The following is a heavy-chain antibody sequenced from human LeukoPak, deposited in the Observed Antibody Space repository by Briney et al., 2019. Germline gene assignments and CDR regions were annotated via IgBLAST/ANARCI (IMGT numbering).Heavy chain of an antibody. J-gene: IGHJ4*02. V-gene: IGHV4-34*01. Sequence: PSETLSLTFAVYGGSFSGYYWSWIRQPPGKGLEWIGEINHSGSTNYNPSLKRRVTISVDTSKNQFSLKLSSVTAADTAVYYCARDVRMAPMRIRGIDYWGQGTLVTVSS. CDR3: ARDVRMAPMRIRGIDY. CDR2: INHSGST. CDR1: GGSFSGYY. D-gene: IGHD5-24*01.